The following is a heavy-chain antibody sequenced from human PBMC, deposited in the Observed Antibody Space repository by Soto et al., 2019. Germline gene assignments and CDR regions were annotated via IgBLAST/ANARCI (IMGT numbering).Heavy chain of an antibody. CDR3: AMGGGWGAIDY. D-gene: IGHD3-16*01. Sequence: QVQLVQSGAEVKKPGSSVKVSCKASGGTFSSYVITWVRKAPGQGLEWMGGIIAAFGPANYAQKFQGRVTVTADKPTNTANMELSSLRPEDTAFYFCAMGGGWGAIDYWGQGTRVTVSS. CDR2: IIAAFGPA. CDR1: GGTFSSYV. V-gene: IGHV1-69*06. J-gene: IGHJ4*02.